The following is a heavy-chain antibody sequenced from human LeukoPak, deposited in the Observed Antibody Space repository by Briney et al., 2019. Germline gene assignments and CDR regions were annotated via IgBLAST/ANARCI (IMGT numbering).Heavy chain of an antibody. CDR2: INTNTGNP. J-gene: IGHJ4*02. CDR3: ARDLGVGYFDY. V-gene: IGHV7-4-1*02. D-gene: IGHD2-15*01. Sequence: ASVKVSCKASGYTFTTYAMNWVRQAPGQGLEWMGWINTNTGNPTYAQGFTGRFVFSLDTSVSTSYLQISSLKADDTAIYYCARDLGVGYFDYWGQGTLVTVSS. CDR1: GYTFTTYA.